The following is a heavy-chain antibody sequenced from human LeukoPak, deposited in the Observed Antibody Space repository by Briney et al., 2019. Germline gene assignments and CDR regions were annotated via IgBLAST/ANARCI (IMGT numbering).Heavy chain of an antibody. Sequence: GGSLRLSCAASGFTVSSNYMNWVRQVPGKGLEWVSVIYSGGNTYYADSVKGRFTISRVNSKNTLYLQMNSLRAEDTAVYYCAKDGGCSSTTCYSPYYFDYWGQGTLVAVS. D-gene: IGHD2-2*01. CDR3: AKDGGCSSTTCYSPYYFDY. CDR2: IYSGGNT. CDR1: GFTVSSNY. J-gene: IGHJ4*02. V-gene: IGHV3-53*05.